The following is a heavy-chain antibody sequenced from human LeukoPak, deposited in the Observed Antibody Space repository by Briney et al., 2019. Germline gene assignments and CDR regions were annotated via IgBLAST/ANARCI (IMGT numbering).Heavy chain of an antibody. J-gene: IGHJ4*02. Sequence: SETLSLTCTVSGGSISSYYWSWIRQPPGKGLEWIGYIYYSGSTNYNPSLKSRVTISVDTSKNQFSLKLTSVTAADTAVYNCARVRLAVSGSFHFDYWGQGTLVTVSS. V-gene: IGHV4-59*01. D-gene: IGHD1-26*01. CDR1: GGSISSYY. CDR2: IYYSGST. CDR3: ARVRLAVSGSFHFDY.